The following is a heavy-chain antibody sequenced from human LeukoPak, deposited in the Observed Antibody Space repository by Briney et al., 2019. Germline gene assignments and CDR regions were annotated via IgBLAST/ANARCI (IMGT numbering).Heavy chain of an antibody. CDR1: GYSFTSYW. V-gene: IGHV5-51*01. CDR3: ARPRYYDSSGYYYFDY. Sequence: GESLKISCKGSGYSFTSYWIGWVRQMPGKGLEWMGIIYPGDSDTRYSPSFQGQVTISADKSISTAYLQWSCLKASDTAMYYCARPRYYDSSGYYYFDYWGQGTLVTVSS. J-gene: IGHJ4*02. D-gene: IGHD3-22*01. CDR2: IYPGDSDT.